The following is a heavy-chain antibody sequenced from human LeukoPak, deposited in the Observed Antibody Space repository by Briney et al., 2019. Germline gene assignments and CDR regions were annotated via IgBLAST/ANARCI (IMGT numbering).Heavy chain of an antibody. V-gene: IGHV3-23*01. CDR1: GFTFSSYA. CDR3: ARDQTLTGYYGMDV. J-gene: IGHJ6*02. CDR2: ISGSGGST. Sequence: GGSLRLSCAASGFTFSSYAMSWVRQAPGKGLEWVSAISGSGGSTYYADSVKGRFTISRDNSKNSLYLQTNSLRAEDTAVYYCARDQTLTGYYGMDVWGQGTTVTVSS.